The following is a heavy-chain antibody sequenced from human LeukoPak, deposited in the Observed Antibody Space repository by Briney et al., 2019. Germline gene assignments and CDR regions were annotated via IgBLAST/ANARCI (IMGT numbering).Heavy chain of an antibody. V-gene: IGHV4-39*01. CDR3: ARPSGFTGYYYFDY. J-gene: IGHJ4*02. CDR2: IYYDNGST. Sequence: SETLSLTCRVSGGSISSSFYYWGWIRQPPGKGLEWIGTIYYDNGSTYYNPSLKSRVTISVDTSMNQFSLKLSSVTAADTAMYYCARPSGFTGYYYFDYWGQGTLVTVSS. D-gene: IGHD3-9*01. CDR1: GGSISSSFYY.